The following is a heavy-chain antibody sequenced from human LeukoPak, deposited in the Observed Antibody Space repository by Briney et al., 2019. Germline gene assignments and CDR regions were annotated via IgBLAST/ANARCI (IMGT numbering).Heavy chain of an antibody. V-gene: IGHV4-4*09. CDR1: GVSINTYY. J-gene: IGHJ4*02. D-gene: IGHD1-26*01. Sequence: SETLSLTCTVSGVSINTYYASWIRQAPGKGLEFIGFIYNGGNTNYNPSLKSRATISADTSNNQFSLRLTSVTAADTAMYYCAAGPWELDFWGQGTLVTVSS. CDR3: AAGPWELDF. CDR2: IYNGGNT.